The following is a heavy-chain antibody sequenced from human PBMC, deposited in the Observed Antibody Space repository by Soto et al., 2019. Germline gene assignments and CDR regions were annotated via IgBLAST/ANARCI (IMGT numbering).Heavy chain of an antibody. Sequence: QVQLVESGGGVVQPGRSLRLSCAASGFTFSSYGMHWVRQAPGMGLEWVAVIWYDGSNKYYADSVKGRFTISRDNSKNTLYLQMNSLRAEDTAVYYCARDYYGSGTPSLYNWFDPWGQGTLVTVSS. J-gene: IGHJ5*02. CDR1: GFTFSSYG. CDR2: IWYDGSNK. V-gene: IGHV3-33*01. CDR3: ARDYYGSGTPSLYNWFDP. D-gene: IGHD3-10*01.